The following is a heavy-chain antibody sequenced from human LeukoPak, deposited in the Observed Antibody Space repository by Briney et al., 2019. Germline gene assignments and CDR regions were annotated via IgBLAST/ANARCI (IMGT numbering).Heavy chain of an antibody. Sequence: GGSLRLSCTASAFTFSEYWMHWVRQPPGKGLVWVSRITNEGSRTEYADSVKGRFTISRDNAKNTLYLQMDSLRPEDTAVYYCARDLGGPDYWGQGTLVTVSS. CDR3: ARDLGGPDY. D-gene: IGHD3-16*01. J-gene: IGHJ4*02. V-gene: IGHV3-74*03. CDR1: AFTFSEYW. CDR2: ITNEGSRT.